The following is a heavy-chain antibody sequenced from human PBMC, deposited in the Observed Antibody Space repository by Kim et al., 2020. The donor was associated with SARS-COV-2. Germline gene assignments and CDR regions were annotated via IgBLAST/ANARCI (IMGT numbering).Heavy chain of an antibody. Sequence: GGSLRLSCAASGFGFDTHSMNWVRQAPGKGLEWVSSISGTSNYIYYADSVKGRFTISRDNAKNSLFLQMNSLRAEDTAVYYCARGGYCSSTSCYFYYYALDGWGQGTTVTVS. CDR1: GFGFDTHS. CDR2: ISGTSNYI. V-gene: IGHV3-21*01. D-gene: IGHD2-2*01. J-gene: IGHJ6*02. CDR3: ARGGYCSSTSCYFYYYALDG.